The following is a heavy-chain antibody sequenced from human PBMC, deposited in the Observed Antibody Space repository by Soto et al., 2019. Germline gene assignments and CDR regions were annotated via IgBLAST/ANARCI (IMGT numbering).Heavy chain of an antibody. Sequence: GEALKISCKGSGYSFTSYWIGWVLQMPWKGLEWMGIIYPGDSETRYSPSFQGQVTISADKSISTAYLQWSSLKASDTAMYYCGRYRVVGRYYYYYYGMDFWGQGTTVT. J-gene: IGHJ6*01. V-gene: IGHV5-51*01. CDR2: IYPGDSET. D-gene: IGHD6-19*01. CDR3: GRYRVVGRYYYYYYGMDF. CDR1: GYSFTSYW.